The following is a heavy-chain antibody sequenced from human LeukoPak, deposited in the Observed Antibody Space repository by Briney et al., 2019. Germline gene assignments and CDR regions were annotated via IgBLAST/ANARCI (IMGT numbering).Heavy chain of an antibody. CDR1: GGSISSSSYY. V-gene: IGHV4-39*01. J-gene: IGHJ4*02. CDR2: IYYSGST. D-gene: IGHD5-18*01. Sequence: SETLSLTRTVSGGSISSSSYYWGWIRQPPGKGLEWIGSIYYSGSTYYNPSLKSRVTISVDTSKNQFSLKLSSVTAADTAVYYCARHMIDTAMVPFDYWGQGTLVTVSS. CDR3: ARHMIDTAMVPFDY.